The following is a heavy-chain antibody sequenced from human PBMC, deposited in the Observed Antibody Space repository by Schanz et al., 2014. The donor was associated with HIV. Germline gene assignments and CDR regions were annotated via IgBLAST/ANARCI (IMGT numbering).Heavy chain of an antibody. Sequence: VQLVESGGGVVQPGRSLRLSCAASGFSFSSYAMSWVRQAPGKGLEWVSVISDSGGSTYYADPVKGRFTISRDNSRNTLYLQMNSLRAEDTAVYYCARGSARPDYYYYAMDVWGQGTTVTVS. CDR2: ISDSGGST. V-gene: IGHV3-23*04. CDR3: ARGSARPDYYYYAMDV. D-gene: IGHD6-6*01. CDR1: GFSFSSYA. J-gene: IGHJ6*02.